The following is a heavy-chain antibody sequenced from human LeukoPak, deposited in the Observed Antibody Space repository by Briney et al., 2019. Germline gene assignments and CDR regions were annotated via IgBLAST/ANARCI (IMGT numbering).Heavy chain of an antibody. D-gene: IGHD3-22*01. CDR3: AKGVYDSSGYYYTLGY. J-gene: IGHJ4*02. CDR1: GFTFSSYG. CDR2: ISYDGSDK. Sequence: AGSLTLSCAASGFTFSSYGMYWVRQAPGKGLQWLAVISYDGSDKYYAASMEGRFTISRDNSKNTLYLQMNSLRAEDTAVYYCAKGVYDSSGYYYTLGYWGQETLVTVSS. V-gene: IGHV3-30*18.